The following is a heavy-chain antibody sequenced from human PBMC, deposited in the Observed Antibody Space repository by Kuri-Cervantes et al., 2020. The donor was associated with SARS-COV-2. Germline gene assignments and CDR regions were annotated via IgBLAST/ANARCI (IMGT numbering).Heavy chain of an antibody. CDR2: ISYDGINQ. V-gene: IGHV3-30*03. CDR1: GFTFSTYG. D-gene: IGHD1-26*01. Sequence: GESLKISCAASGFTFSTYGIHWVRQAPGKGLEWVALISYDGINQYYADSVKGRFTIFRDNSKNTLSLQMNNLRPEDTGVYYCAGFPEWELLPFDIWGQGTMVTVSS. J-gene: IGHJ3*02. CDR3: AGFPEWELLPFDI.